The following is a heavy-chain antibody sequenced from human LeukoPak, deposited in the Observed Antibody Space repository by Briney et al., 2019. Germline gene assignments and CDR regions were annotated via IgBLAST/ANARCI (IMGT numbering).Heavy chain of an antibody. D-gene: IGHD6-19*01. CDR2: IYPGDSET. V-gene: IGHV5-51*01. CDR3: ARRAIAVAGTFFDY. Sequence: GESLNISCKGSGYTFSSYWIAWVRQMPGKGLEWMGIIYPGDSETTYSPSFQGQVTISADKSISTAYLQWSSLKASDTAMYYCARRAIAVAGTFFDYWGQGTLVTVSS. CDR1: GYTFSSYW. J-gene: IGHJ4*02.